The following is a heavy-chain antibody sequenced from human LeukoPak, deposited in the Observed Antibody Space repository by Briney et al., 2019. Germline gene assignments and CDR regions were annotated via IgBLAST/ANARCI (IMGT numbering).Heavy chain of an antibody. J-gene: IGHJ4*02. CDR2: INHSGST. D-gene: IGHD6-19*01. CDR1: GGSFSGYY. Sequence: SETLSLTCAVYGGSFSGYYWSWIRQPPGKGLEWIGEINHSGSTNYNPSLKSRVTISVDTSKNQFSLKLSSVTAADTAVYYCARDEGSSGWYYFDYWGQGTQVTVFS. V-gene: IGHV4-34*01. CDR3: ARDEGSSGWYYFDY.